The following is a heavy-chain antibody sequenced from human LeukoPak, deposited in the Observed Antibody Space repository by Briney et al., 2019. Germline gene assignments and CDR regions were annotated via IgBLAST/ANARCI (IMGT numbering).Heavy chain of an antibody. CDR3: ARDYAKWRSGSYRSVDY. J-gene: IGHJ4*02. CDR2: ISAYNGNT. V-gene: IGHV1-18*01. Sequence: ASVKVSCKASGYTFTSYGISWVRQAPGQGLEWMGWISAYNGNTNYAQKLQGRVTMTTDTSTSTAYMELRSLRSDDTAVYYCARDYAKWRSGSYRSVDYWGQGTLVTVSS. CDR1: GYTFTSYG. D-gene: IGHD1-26*01.